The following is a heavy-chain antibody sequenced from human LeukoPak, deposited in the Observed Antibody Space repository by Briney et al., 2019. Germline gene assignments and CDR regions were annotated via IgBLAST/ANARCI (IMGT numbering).Heavy chain of an antibody. CDR2: ISYDGSNK. CDR3: ARARRYCSGGSCGWFDS. Sequence: GGSLRLSCAASGFTFSSYAMHWVRQAPGKGLEWVAVISYDGSNKYYADSVKGRFTISRDNSKNTLYLQMNSLRAEDTAVYYCARARRYCSGGSCGWFDSWGQGTLVTVSS. J-gene: IGHJ5*01. V-gene: IGHV3-30*04. CDR1: GFTFSSYA. D-gene: IGHD2-15*01.